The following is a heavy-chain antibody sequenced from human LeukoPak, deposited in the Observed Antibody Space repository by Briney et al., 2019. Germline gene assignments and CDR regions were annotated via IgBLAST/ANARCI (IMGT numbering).Heavy chain of an antibody. CDR2: MNKDGSER. D-gene: IGHD1/OR15-1a*01. J-gene: IGHJ6*02. Sequence: GSSLRLSCAASGFILSNHWMTWVRQAPGRGPEWVANMNKDGSERCYVDSVKGRFTISRDTAKNLLYLQMNSLRAEDTALYYCARNNDMDVWGQGTTVIVSS. CDR1: GFILSNHW. CDR3: ARNNDMDV. V-gene: IGHV3-7*03.